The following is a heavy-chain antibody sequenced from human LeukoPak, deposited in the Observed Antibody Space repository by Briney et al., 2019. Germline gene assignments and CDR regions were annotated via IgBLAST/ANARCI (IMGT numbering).Heavy chain of an antibody. CDR1: GGSISISSSNW. CDR3: AREGGFYRPLDY. J-gene: IGHJ4*02. D-gene: IGHD6-25*01. Sequence: PSETLSLTCAVSGGSISISSSNWWSWVRQPPGKGLEWIGEIFHSGSTNYNPSLKSRVTISVDKSKNQFSLKLSSLTAADTAVYYCAREGGFYRPLDYSGQGTLVTVSS. V-gene: IGHV4-4*02. CDR2: IFHSGST.